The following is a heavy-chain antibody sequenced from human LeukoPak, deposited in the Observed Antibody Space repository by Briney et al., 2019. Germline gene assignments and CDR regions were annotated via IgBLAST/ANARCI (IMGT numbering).Heavy chain of an antibody. CDR3: ARVWRQQLAIDY. D-gene: IGHD6-13*01. Sequence: SETLSLTCTVSGGSISSYYWSWIRQPPGKGLEWIGYIYYIGSTNYNPSPKSRVTISVDTSKNQFSLKLSSVTAADTAVYYCARVWRQQLAIDYWGQGTLVTVSS. V-gene: IGHV4-59*01. J-gene: IGHJ4*02. CDR2: IYYIGST. CDR1: GGSISSYY.